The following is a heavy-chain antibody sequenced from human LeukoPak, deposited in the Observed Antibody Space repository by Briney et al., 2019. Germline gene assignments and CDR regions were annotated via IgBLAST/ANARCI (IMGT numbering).Heavy chain of an antibody. J-gene: IGHJ4*02. V-gene: IGHV5-51*01. CDR1: GYSFTSYW. Sequence: GESLKISCKGSGYSFTSYWIGWVRQMPGKGLEWMGIIYPGDSDTRYSPSFQGQVTISADKSISTAYLQWSSLKASDTAMYYCARLGSYLYDFWSGPPDYWGQGTLVTVSS. CDR2: IYPGDSDT. D-gene: IGHD3-3*01. CDR3: ARLGSYLYDFWSGPPDY.